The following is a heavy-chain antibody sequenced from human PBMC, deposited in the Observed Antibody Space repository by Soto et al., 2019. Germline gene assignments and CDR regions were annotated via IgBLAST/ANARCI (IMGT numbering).Heavy chain of an antibody. Sequence: QVHLVESGGGVVQPGRSLTISCVGSGFAFSTYGMHWVRQAPAKGREWVALISYDGTDKYYADSVKGRFSISTDNSKQTLSLQMDSLRPEDTAVYYCAKDFGAWSDSWGQGTLVNVSS. CDR2: ISYDGTDK. CDR3: AKDFGAWSDS. CDR1: GFAFSTYG. J-gene: IGHJ5*02. D-gene: IGHD6-19*01. V-gene: IGHV3-30*18.